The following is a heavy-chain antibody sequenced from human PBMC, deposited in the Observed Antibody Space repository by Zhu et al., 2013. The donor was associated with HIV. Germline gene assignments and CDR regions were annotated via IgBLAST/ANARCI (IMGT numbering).Heavy chain of an antibody. V-gene: IGHV4-31*03. Sequence: QVQLQESGPGLVKPSQTLSLTCTVSGGSISSGGYYWSWIRQHPGKGLEWIGYIYYSGSTYYNPSLKSRVTISVDTSKNQFSLKLSSVTAADTAVYYCASKRETTVTPRGVXQTFDYWGQGTLVTVSS. CDR1: GGSISSGGYY. J-gene: IGHJ4*02. CDR2: IYYSGST. D-gene: IGHD4-17*01. CDR3: ASKRETTVTPRGVXQTFDY.